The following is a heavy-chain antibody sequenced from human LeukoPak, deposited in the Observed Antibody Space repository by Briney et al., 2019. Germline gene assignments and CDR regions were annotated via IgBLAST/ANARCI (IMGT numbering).Heavy chain of an antibody. CDR2: IYSSGST. CDR1: GGSISSGGYY. D-gene: IGHD3-10*01. J-gene: IGHJ4*02. CDR3: ARGYGSGSYDY. V-gene: IGHV4-31*03. Sequence: SETLSLTCTVSGGSISSGGYYWSWIRQHPGKGLEWIGYIYSSGSTYYNPSLKSRVTMPVDTSKNQFSLKLSFVTAADTAVYYCARGYGSGSYDYWGQGTLVTVSS.